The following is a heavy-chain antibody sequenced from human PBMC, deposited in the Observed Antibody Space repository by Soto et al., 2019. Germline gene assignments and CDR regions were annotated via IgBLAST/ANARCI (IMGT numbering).Heavy chain of an antibody. CDR3: ARHGFYGDYSSNYFDP. D-gene: IGHD4-17*01. Sequence: GESLKISCKGSGYSFTNYWIAWVRQMPGKGLECMGIIYPSDSTTRYSPSFQGQVTISADKSISTAYLQWNSLKASDTAMYYCARHGFYGDYSSNYFDPWGQGTLVTVSS. CDR2: IYPSDSTT. J-gene: IGHJ5*02. CDR1: GYSFTNYW. V-gene: IGHV5-51*01.